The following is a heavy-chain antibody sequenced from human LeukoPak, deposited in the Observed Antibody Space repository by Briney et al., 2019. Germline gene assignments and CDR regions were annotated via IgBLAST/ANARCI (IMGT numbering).Heavy chain of an antibody. J-gene: IGHJ4*02. CDR1: GFTFNDYE. CDR3: ARSTVTNYFDY. Sequence: GGSLRLSCAASGFTFNDYEMNWVRQAPGKGLEWISYISRSGSSIYYADSVQGRFTISRDNAKNSLHLQVNSLRAEDTAVYYCARSTVTNYFDYWGQGTLVTVSS. V-gene: IGHV3-48*03. D-gene: IGHD4-17*01. CDR2: ISRSGSSI.